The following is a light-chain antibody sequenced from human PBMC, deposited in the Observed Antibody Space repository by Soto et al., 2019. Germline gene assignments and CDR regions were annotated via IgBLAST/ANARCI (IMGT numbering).Light chain of an antibody. CDR1: SDSVSTHYY. V-gene: IGLV8-61*01. Sequence: QTVVTQEPSFSVSPGGTVTLTCGLSSDSVSTHYYPSRYQQTPGQAPRTLIYSTNTRSSGVPDRFSGSILGNKAALTITGAQADDESDYYCMLYMGRGIRVFGGGTKLTVL. CDR2: STN. J-gene: IGLJ3*02. CDR3: MLYMGRGIRV.